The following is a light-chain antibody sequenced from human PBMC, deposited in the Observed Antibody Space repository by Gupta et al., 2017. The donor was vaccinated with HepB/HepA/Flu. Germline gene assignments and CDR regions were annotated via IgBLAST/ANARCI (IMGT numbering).Light chain of an antibody. J-gene: IGKJ2*01. CDR1: QDIRKS. Sequence: DIQVTQSPSSLSASVGDRVTITCRASQDIRKSLAWYEQKPGRVPKRLIYASSRLESGVPSRFSGSGSGTEFTLTINSLQPEDFGSYYCQQHYSSPYTFGQGTKLEI. CDR2: ASS. CDR3: QQHYSSPYT. V-gene: IGKV1-17*01.